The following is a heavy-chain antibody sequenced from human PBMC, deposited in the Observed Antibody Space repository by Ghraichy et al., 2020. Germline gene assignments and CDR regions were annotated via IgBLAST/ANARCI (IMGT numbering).Heavy chain of an antibody. Sequence: SETLSLTCAVYGGSFSGYYWSWIRQPPGKGLEWIGEINHSGSTNYNPSLKSRVTISVDTSKNQFSLKLSSVTAADTAVYYCARRPYDILTGYARFDYWGQGTLVTVSS. J-gene: IGHJ4*02. CDR2: INHSGST. CDR1: GGSFSGYY. V-gene: IGHV4-34*01. CDR3: ARRPYDILTGYARFDY. D-gene: IGHD3-9*01.